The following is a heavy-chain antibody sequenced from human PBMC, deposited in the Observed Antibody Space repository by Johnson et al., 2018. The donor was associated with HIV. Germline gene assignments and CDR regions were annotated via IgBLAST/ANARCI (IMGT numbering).Heavy chain of an antibody. CDR1: GFTFSRYA. CDR2: ISSNGGST. J-gene: IGHJ3*02. V-gene: IGHV3-64*01. CDR3: AREESSPGGVAFDI. Sequence: EEHLVASGGGLVQPGGSLRLSCVASGFTFSRYAIHWVRQAPGKGLEYVSGISSNGGSTYYAHSVKGRFIISRDNSKNTLYLQMGSLRAEDMAVYYCAREESSPGGVAFDIWGQGTMVTVSS. D-gene: IGHD3-16*01.